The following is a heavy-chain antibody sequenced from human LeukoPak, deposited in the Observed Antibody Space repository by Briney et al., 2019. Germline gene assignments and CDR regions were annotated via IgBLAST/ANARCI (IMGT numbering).Heavy chain of an antibody. J-gene: IGHJ6*03. CDR3: AIVNQQLPMDYYYYMDV. Sequence: SETLSLTCTVSGGSISSGGYYWSWIRQHPGKGLEWIGYIYYSGSTYYNPSLKSRVTISVDTSKNQFSLKLSSVTAADTAVYYCAIVNQQLPMDYYYYMDVWGKGTTVTVYS. CDR1: GGSISSGGYY. V-gene: IGHV4-31*03. D-gene: IGHD6-13*01. CDR2: IYYSGST.